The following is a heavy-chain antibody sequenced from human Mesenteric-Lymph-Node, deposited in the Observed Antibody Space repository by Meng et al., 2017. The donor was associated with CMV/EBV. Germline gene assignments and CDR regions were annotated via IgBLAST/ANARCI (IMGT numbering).Heavy chain of an antibody. CDR1: GGSVSSGSFY. Sequence: SETLSLTCTVSGGSVSSGSFYWSWIRQPPGKGLEWIGYIFYGGNTNYNPSLKSRVTISVDTSKNRFTLKLGSMTAADTAVYFCARESRHDYYGLDVWGRGTTVTVSS. V-gene: IGHV4-61*01. J-gene: IGHJ6*02. CDR3: ARESRHDYYGLDV. D-gene: IGHD6-13*01. CDR2: IFYGGNT.